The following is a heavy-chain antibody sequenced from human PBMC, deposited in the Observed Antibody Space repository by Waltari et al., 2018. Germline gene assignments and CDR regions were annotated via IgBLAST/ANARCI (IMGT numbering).Heavy chain of an antibody. CDR3: AREPESGSYDY. J-gene: IGHJ4*02. CDR2: IYYSGST. D-gene: IGHD1-26*01. Sequence: QLQLQESGPGLVKPSETLSLTCTVSGGSISSSSYYWGWIRQPPGKGLEWIGSIYYSGSTYYNPSLKSRVTISVDTSKNQFSLKLSSVTAADTAVYYCAREPESGSYDYWGQGTLVTVSS. CDR1: GGSISSSSYY. V-gene: IGHV4-39*07.